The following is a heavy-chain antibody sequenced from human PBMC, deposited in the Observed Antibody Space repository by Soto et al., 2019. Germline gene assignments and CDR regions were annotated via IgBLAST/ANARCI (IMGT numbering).Heavy chain of an antibody. D-gene: IGHD3-10*01. J-gene: IGHJ6*02. Sequence: ASVKVSCKASGYTFTGYYMHWVRQAPGQGLEWMGWINPNSGGTNYAQKFQGWVTMTRDTSISTAYMELSRLRSDDTAVYYCARATSRVHPAHGRDVWGQGNTVTVSS. V-gene: IGHV1-2*04. CDR3: ARATSRVHPAHGRDV. CDR1: GYTFTGYY. CDR2: INPNSGGT.